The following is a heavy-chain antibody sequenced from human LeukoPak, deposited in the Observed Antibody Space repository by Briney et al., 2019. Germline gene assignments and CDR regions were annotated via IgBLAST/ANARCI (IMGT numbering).Heavy chain of an antibody. Sequence: GGSLRLSCAASGFTFDDYAMHWVRQAPGKGLEWVSGISWNSGSIGYADSVKGRFTISRDNAKNSLYLQMNSLRAEDTALYYCAKDLRTNYYDSSAPFDYWGQGTLVTVSS. CDR3: AKDLRTNYYDSSAPFDY. CDR2: ISWNSGSI. CDR1: GFTFDDYA. D-gene: IGHD3-22*01. V-gene: IGHV3-9*01. J-gene: IGHJ4*02.